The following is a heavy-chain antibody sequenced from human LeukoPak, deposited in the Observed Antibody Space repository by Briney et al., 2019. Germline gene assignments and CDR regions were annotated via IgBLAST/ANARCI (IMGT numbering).Heavy chain of an antibody. V-gene: IGHV4-59*01. CDR3: ARAGAGYYDSSGFPHFDY. CDR1: GGSISSYY. CDR2: IYYSGST. D-gene: IGHD3-22*01. Sequence: SETLSLTCTVSGGSISSYYWSWIRQPPGQGLEWIGYIYYSGSTNYNPSLKSRVTISVDTSKNQFSLKLRSVTAADTAGYYCARAGAGYYDSSGFPHFDYWGQGTLVTVSS. J-gene: IGHJ4*02.